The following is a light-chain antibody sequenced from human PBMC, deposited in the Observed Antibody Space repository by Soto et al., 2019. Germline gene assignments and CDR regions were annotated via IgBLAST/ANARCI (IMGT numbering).Light chain of an antibody. Sequence: QSALTQPPSASGSPGQSVTISCTGTSSDVGGYNYVSRYQQHPGKAPKLMIYEVSKRPSGVPDRFSGSKSGNTASLTVSGLQAEDEADYYCSSYAGSTPYVFGTGTKLTVL. CDR2: EVS. CDR1: SSDVGGYNY. CDR3: SSYAGSTPYV. J-gene: IGLJ1*01. V-gene: IGLV2-8*01.